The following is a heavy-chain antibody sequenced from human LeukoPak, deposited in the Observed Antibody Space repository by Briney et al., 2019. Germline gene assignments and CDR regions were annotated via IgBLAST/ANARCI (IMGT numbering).Heavy chain of an antibody. V-gene: IGHV3-23*01. Sequence: GGSLRLSCAASGFTFSSYAMSWVRQAPGKGLEWVSDISVSCVSTYYSHSVKRPFTISTHNSNNTLYLQMNSLRAEDTAVYYCLGYDSSGYYSTFDYWGQGTLVTVSS. D-gene: IGHD3-22*01. CDR3: LGYDSSGYYSTFDY. J-gene: IGHJ4*02. CDR1: GFTFSSYA. CDR2: ISVSCVST.